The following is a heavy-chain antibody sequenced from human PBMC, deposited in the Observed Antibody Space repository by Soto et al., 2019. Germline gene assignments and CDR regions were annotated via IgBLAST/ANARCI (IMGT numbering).Heavy chain of an antibody. CDR2: INPNSGGA. J-gene: IGHJ6*02. CDR1: GYTFTGYY. CDR3: ASGRITGTTSDYYYGMDV. D-gene: IGHD1-7*01. V-gene: IGHV1-2*04. Sequence: ASVKVSCKASGYTFTGYYMHWVRQAPGQGLEWMGWINPNSGGANYAQKFQGWVTMTTDTSMSTAYMELSRLRSEDTAVYYCASGRITGTTSDYYYGMDVWGQGTTVTVSS.